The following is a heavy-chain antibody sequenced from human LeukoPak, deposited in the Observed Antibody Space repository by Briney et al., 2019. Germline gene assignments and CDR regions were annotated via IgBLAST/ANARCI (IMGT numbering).Heavy chain of an antibody. CDR2: IHCSGNT. D-gene: IGHD4-17*01. CDR3: ARDFGDYRADY. V-gene: IGHV4-39*01. J-gene: IGHJ4*02. Sequence: PSETLSLTCTVSGGSINSDYYWGWIRQPPGKELEWIGTIHCSGNTYYNPSLKSRVAISADTSKNQFSLRLSSVTAADTAVYYCARDFGDYRADYWGQGTLVIVSS. CDR1: GGSINSDYY.